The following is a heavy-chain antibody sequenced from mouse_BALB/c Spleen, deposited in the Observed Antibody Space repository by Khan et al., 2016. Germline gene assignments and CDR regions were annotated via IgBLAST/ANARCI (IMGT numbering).Heavy chain of an antibody. J-gene: IGHJ2*01. D-gene: IGHD2-13*01. V-gene: IGHV1-87*01. CDR1: GYTFTTYW. Sequence: VQLVESGAELARPGASVKLSCKASGYTFTTYWMQWVKQRPGQGLEWIGAIYPGDGDTRYTQKFKGKATLTADKSSSTAYMQLSSLASEDSAVYYCARGNSYYDDDYWGQGTTLTVSS. CDR3: ARGNSYYDDDY. CDR2: IYPGDGDT.